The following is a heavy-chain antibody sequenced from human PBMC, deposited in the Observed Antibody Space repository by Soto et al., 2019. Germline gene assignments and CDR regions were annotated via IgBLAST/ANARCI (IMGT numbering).Heavy chain of an antibody. D-gene: IGHD6-13*01. CDR2: ISAYNGNT. CDR1: GYTITSYG. CDR3: ARDWAAAGPFDY. V-gene: IGHV1-18*01. J-gene: IGHJ4*02. Sequence: QVQLVQSGAEVKKPGASVKVSCKASGYTITSYGISWVRQAPGQGLEWMGWISAYNGNTNYAQKLQGRVTMTTDTSTSTAYRELRSLRSDDTAVYCCARDWAAAGPFDYWGQGTLVTVSS.